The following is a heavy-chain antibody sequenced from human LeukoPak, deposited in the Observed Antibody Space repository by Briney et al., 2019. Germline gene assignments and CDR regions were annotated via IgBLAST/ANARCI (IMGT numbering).Heavy chain of an antibody. Sequence: GASVKVSCKASGGTFGSYAISWVRQAPGQGLEWMGRIIPILGIANYAQKFQGRVTITADKSTSTAYIELSSLRSEDTAVYYCARAGRDGYNFDYWGQGTLVTVSS. D-gene: IGHD5-24*01. J-gene: IGHJ4*02. CDR1: GGTFGSYA. CDR3: ARAGRDGYNFDY. V-gene: IGHV1-69*04. CDR2: IIPILGIA.